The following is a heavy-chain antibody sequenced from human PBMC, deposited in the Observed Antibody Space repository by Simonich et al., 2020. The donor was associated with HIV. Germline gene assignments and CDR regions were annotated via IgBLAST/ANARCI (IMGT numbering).Heavy chain of an antibody. J-gene: IGHJ4*02. Sequence: QVQLVESGGGVVQPGRSMRLSCAASGFTFSSYATHWVRQAPGKGLEWVAVISYDGNNKYYADSVKGRFTISGDNSKNTLYLQMNSLRAEDTAVYYCASGGSISSVWADDYWGQGTLVTVSS. D-gene: IGHD3-16*01. CDR3: ASGGSISSVWADDY. CDR2: ISYDGNNK. V-gene: IGHV3-30*07. CDR1: GFTFSSYA.